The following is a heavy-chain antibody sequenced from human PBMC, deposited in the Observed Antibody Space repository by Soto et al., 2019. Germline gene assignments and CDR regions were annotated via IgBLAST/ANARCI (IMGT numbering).Heavy chain of an antibody. CDR1: GFTVSSNY. Sequence: EVQLVESGGGLVQPGGSLRLSCAASGFTVSSNYMSWVRQAPGKGLEWASVIYSGGSTYYAASVTGRFTISRENSKNTLYLQMNTLRAEDTAVYYCARYCGGDCYSFRPFEMCGQGTMVTVSS. CDR2: IYSGGST. J-gene: IGHJ3*02. V-gene: IGHV3-66*01. CDR3: ARYCGGDCYSFRPFEM. D-gene: IGHD2-21*02.